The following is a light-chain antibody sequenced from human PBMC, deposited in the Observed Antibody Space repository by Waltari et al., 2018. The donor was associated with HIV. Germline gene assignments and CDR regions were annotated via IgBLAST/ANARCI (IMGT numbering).Light chain of an antibody. CDR3: QQSHSTPWT. Sequence: DIQMNKSPSSLSASVGNRVTITCRASQSIRIYLNRYQQKSGKAPKLLIYAASSLQSGVPSRFSGSGSGAEYTLTIISLQPEDFATYYCQQSHSTPWTFGQGTKVEIK. V-gene: IGKV1-39*01. CDR2: AAS. CDR1: QSIRIY. J-gene: IGKJ1*01.